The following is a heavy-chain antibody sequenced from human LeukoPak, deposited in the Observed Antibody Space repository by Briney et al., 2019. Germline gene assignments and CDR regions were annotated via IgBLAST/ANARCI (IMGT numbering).Heavy chain of an antibody. V-gene: IGHV3-23*01. J-gene: IGHJ4*02. CDR2: MTSPGNYI. D-gene: IGHD2-21*02. CDR1: EFRFDIYA. Sequence: GGSLRLSCAASEFRFDIYAITWVRQAPGNGLERVSSMTSPGNYILYTDSVKGRFTISRDNFRNTLYLQMNSLRAEDTAVYFCAKTTGDFGLTIDYWGQGALVTVSS. CDR3: AKTTGDFGLTIDY.